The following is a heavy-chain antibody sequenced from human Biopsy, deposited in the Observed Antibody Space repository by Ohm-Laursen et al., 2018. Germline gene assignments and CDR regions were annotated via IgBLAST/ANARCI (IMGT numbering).Heavy chain of an antibody. CDR3: ARHPTGFWFDP. J-gene: IGHJ5*02. CDR1: GGSISSSTTYY. V-gene: IGHV4-39*01. Sequence: SDTLSLTCLVSGGSISSSTTYYWAWLRQPPGKGLEWIVSIYNTETTFYNPSLKSRVTISVDTSTNQFSLKVSSVTAADTALYFCARHPTGFWFDPWGHGTLVTVSS. CDR2: IYNTETT.